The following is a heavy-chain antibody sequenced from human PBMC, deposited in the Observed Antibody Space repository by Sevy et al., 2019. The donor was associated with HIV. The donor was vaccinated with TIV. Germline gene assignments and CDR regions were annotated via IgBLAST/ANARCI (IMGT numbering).Heavy chain of an antibody. CDR2: IYPDDSET. CDR1: GYSFTSHW. Sequence: GESLKISCEGSGYSFTSHWIGWVRHMPGKGLEWMGIIYPDDSETRYSPSFQGQVTFSADKSISTAYLQWSSLKASDTAMYYCATSRSGYFDSSGYYIYWGQGTMVPVSS. V-gene: IGHV5-51*01. D-gene: IGHD3-22*01. J-gene: IGHJ4*02. CDR3: ATSRSGYFDSSGYYIY.